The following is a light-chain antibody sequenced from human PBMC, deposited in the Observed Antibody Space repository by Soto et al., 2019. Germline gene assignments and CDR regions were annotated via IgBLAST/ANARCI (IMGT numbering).Light chain of an antibody. Sequence: IELTQSPGTLSLSPGERATLSCRASQSVSSRYLSWYQQKPGHAHSLLIYGASSRATGSPDRFSGSVSGRAFTLTISRRVHEDFAVYYCQQYGTSPMYTFGQGTKLEIK. CDR1: QSVSSRY. CDR2: GAS. V-gene: IGKV3-20*01. J-gene: IGKJ2*01. CDR3: QQYGTSPMYT.